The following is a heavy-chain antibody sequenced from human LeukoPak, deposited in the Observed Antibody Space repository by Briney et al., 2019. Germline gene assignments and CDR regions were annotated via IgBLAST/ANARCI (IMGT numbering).Heavy chain of an antibody. V-gene: IGHV1-69*13. CDR3: ARGSVTIFGVAHYMDV. J-gene: IGHJ6*03. CDR1: GGTFSSYA. Sequence: SVKVSCKASGGTFSSYAISWVRQAPGQGLEWMGGIIPIFGTANYAQKFQGRVTITADESTSTAYMELSSLRSEDTAVYYCARGSVTIFGVAHYMDVWGKGTTVTVSS. CDR2: IIPIFGTA. D-gene: IGHD3-3*01.